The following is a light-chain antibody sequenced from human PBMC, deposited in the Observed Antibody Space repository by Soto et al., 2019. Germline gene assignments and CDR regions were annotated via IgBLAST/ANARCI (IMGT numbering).Light chain of an antibody. CDR1: SSDVGGYNF. V-gene: IGLV2-11*01. Sequence: QSALTQARSVSGSPGQSVTITCTGTSSDVGGYNFVSWYQQQPGKAPKLMIYDVSKRPSGVPDRFSGSKSGNTASLTISGLQDEDEADYYCCSYAGSYTFVFGIGTKLTVL. J-gene: IGLJ1*01. CDR3: CSYAGSYTFV. CDR2: DVS.